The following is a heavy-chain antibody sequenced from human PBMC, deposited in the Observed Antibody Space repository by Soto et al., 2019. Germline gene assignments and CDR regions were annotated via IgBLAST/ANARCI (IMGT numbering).Heavy chain of an antibody. CDR2: ISAYHGKT. D-gene: IGHD1-1*01. V-gene: IGHV1-18*01. J-gene: IGHJ6*04. Sequence: ASVKVSCKASGYTFTSYGISWVRQAPGQGLEWMGRISAYHGKTNYAQKFKGRVTMTADKSTSTAYMELSSLRSDDTAVFYCARDLGTGTTTKDVWGKGTTVTVSS. CDR1: GYTFTSYG. CDR3: ARDLGTGTTTKDV.